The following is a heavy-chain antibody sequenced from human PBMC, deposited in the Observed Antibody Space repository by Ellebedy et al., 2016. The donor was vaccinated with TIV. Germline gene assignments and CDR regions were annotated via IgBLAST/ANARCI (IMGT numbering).Heavy chain of an antibody. CDR2: ISRSGGNT. CDR1: GFTFSNYA. J-gene: IGHJ4*02. V-gene: IGHV3-23*01. D-gene: IGHD6-13*01. CDR3: ANVYSSTWADS. Sequence: PGGSLRLSCAASGFTFSNYAMSWVRQAPGKGLEWVSAISRSGGNTYYAGSVKGRFTISRDNSKDTLYLQMNSLRAEDTAVYYCANVYSSTWADSWGQGTLVTVSS.